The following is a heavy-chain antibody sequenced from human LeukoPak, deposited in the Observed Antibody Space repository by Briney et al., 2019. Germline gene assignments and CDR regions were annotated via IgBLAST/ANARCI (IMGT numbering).Heavy chain of an antibody. D-gene: IGHD3-16*01. CDR3: ARVADRGGDY. J-gene: IGHJ4*02. Sequence: ASVNVSCKASGYTFTGYYMHWVRQAPGQEREWMGWINPNSGGTNYAQKFQGRVTMTRDTSISTAYMELSRLRSDDTAVYYCARVADRGGDYWGQGTLVTVSS. CDR2: INPNSGGT. V-gene: IGHV1-2*02. CDR1: GYTFTGYY.